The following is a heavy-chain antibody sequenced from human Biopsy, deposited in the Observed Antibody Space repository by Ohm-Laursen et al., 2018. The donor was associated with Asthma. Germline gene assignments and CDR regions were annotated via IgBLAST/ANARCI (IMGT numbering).Heavy chain of an antibody. Sequence: SLRLSCSATGFTFSSYAMHWVRQAPGKGLEWVAVISYDGSNKYYADSVKGRFTISRDNSKNTLYLQMNSLRAEDTAVYYCARDKPSHIDYYYGMDVWGQGTTVTVSS. J-gene: IGHJ6*02. V-gene: IGHV3-30-3*01. CDR2: ISYDGSNK. CDR3: ARDKPSHIDYYYGMDV. CDR1: GFTFSSYA.